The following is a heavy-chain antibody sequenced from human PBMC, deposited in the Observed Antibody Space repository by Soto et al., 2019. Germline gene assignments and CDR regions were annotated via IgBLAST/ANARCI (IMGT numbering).Heavy chain of an antibody. J-gene: IGHJ5*02. V-gene: IGHV4-31*03. D-gene: IGHD2-8*01. Sequence: SETLSLTCTVSGGSISSGGYYWSWIRQHPGKGLEWIGYIYYSGSTYYNPSLKSRVTISVDTSKNQFSLKLSSVTDADTAVYYCARGVAPMVYAIRGAWFDPWGQGTLVTVSS. CDR3: ARGVAPMVYAIRGAWFDP. CDR1: GGSISSGGYY. CDR2: IYYSGST.